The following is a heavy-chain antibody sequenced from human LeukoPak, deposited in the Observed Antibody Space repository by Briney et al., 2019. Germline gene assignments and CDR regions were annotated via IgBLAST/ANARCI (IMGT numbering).Heavy chain of an antibody. V-gene: IGHV3-43*02. D-gene: IGHD3-10*01. Sequence: GGSLRLSCAASGFTFDAYVMYWVRQAPGKALEWVSLITADGRTYYADSVRGRFTVSRDNSKNSLFLQMNSLRSEDTALYYCAXDHKTSGITDWFDPWGQGTLVTVSS. CDR2: ITADGRT. CDR3: AXDHKTSGITDWFDP. CDR1: GFTFDAYV. J-gene: IGHJ5*02.